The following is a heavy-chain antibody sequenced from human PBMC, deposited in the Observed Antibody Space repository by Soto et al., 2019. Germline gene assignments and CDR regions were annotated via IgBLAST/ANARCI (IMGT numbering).Heavy chain of an antibody. V-gene: IGHV3-23*01. D-gene: IGHD3-9*01. CDR3: AKAEVLRYFDRLLFDY. CDR2: ISGSGGST. J-gene: IGHJ4*02. CDR1: GFTFSSYA. Sequence: GGSLRLSCAASGFTFSSYAMSWVRQAPGKGLEWVSAISGSGGSTYYADSVKGRFTISRDNSKNTLYLQMNSLRAEDTAVYYCAKAEVLRYFDRLLFDYWGQGPLVTVSS.